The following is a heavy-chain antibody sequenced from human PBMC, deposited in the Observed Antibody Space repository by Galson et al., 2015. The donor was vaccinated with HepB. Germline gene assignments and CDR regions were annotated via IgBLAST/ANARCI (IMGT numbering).Heavy chain of an antibody. Sequence: SLRLSCAASGFTFSSYGMHWVRQAPGKGLEWVAVISYDGSNKYYADSVKGRFTISRDNSKNTLYLQMNSLRAEDTAVYYCAKWTLHYGDDDDAFDIWGQGTMVTVSS. J-gene: IGHJ3*02. V-gene: IGHV3-30*18. CDR3: AKWTLHYGDDDDAFDI. D-gene: IGHD4-17*01. CDR2: ISYDGSNK. CDR1: GFTFSSYG.